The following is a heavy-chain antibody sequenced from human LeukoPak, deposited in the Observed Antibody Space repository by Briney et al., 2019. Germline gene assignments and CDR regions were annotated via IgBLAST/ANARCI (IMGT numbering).Heavy chain of an antibody. CDR1: GYTFTSYD. CDR3: AAREGGSGSYSFDY. J-gene: IGHJ4*02. Sequence: ASVKVSCKASGYTFTSYDINWVRQATGQGLEWMGWMNPNSGNTGYAQKFQGRVTMTRNTSISTAYMELSSLRSEDTAVYYCAAREGGSGSYSFDYWGQGTLVTVSS. CDR2: MNPNSGNT. D-gene: IGHD3-10*01. V-gene: IGHV1-8*01.